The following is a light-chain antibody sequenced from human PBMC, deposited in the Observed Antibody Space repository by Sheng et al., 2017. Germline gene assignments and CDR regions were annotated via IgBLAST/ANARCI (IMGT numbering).Light chain of an antibody. J-gene: IGKJ4*01. CDR1: QSVSSY. CDR3: QQRSNWPPFLT. V-gene: IGKV3-11*01. CDR2: DAS. Sequence: EIVLTQSPATLSLSPGERATLSCRASQSVSSYLAWYQQKPGQAPRLLIYDASKRATGIPARFSGSGSGTDFALTISSLAPEDFAVYYCQQRSNWPPFLTFGGGTKGGDQT.